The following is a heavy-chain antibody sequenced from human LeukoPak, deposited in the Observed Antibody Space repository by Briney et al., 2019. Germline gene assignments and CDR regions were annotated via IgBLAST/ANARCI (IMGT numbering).Heavy chain of an antibody. Sequence: GGSLRLSCAASGFTFDDYAMHWVRQAPGKGLEWVSGISGNSGSIGYADSVKGRFTISRDNAKISLYLQMNSLRAEDTALYYCNAAAAYYYGMDVWGQGNTVTVSS. D-gene: IGHD6-13*01. CDR2: ISGNSGSI. J-gene: IGHJ6*02. CDR3: NAAAAYYYGMDV. CDR1: GFTFDDYA. V-gene: IGHV3-9*01.